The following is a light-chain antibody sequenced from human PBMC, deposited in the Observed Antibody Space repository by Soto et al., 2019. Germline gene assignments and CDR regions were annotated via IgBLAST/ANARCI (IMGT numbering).Light chain of an antibody. CDR3: SSYTSSSTPHV. Sequence: QSALTQPASVSGSPGQSITISCTGTSSDVGGYNYVSWYQQHPGKAPKLMIYDVSDRPSGVSDRFSGSKSGNTASLTISGLQAEDVADYYCSSYTSSSTPHVFGTGTKLTVL. CDR1: SSDVGGYNY. V-gene: IGLV2-14*01. J-gene: IGLJ1*01. CDR2: DVS.